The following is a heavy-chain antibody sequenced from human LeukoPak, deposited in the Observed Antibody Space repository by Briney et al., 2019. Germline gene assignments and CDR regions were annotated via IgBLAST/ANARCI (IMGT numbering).Heavy chain of an antibody. CDR3: ARDGDNYGMDV. CDR2: ISGSGAST. Sequence: GGSLRLSCAVSGFTFSTYALSWVRQSPGKGLEWVSAISGSGASTYYADSVKGRFTISRDNSKNTLYLQMNSLRAEDTAVYYCARDGDNYGMDVWGQGTTVTVSS. CDR1: GFTFSTYA. J-gene: IGHJ6*02. D-gene: IGHD4-17*01. V-gene: IGHV3-23*01.